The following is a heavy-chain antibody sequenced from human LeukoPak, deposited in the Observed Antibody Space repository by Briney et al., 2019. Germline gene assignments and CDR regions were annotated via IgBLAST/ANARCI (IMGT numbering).Heavy chain of an antibody. J-gene: IGHJ4*02. CDR3: ARDAGSYYVEAFDY. Sequence: ASVKVSCKASGYIFTGYYMHWVRQAPGQGLEWMGWINPNSGGTNYAQKFQGRVTMTRDTSISTAYMELSRLRSDDTAVYYCARDAGSYYVEAFDYWGQGTLVTVSS. CDR1: GYIFTGYY. D-gene: IGHD1-26*01. CDR2: INPNSGGT. V-gene: IGHV1-2*02.